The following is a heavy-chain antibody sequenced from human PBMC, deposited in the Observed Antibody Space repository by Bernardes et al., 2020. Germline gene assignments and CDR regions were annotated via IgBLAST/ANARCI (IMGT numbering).Heavy chain of an antibody. Sequence: SETLSLTCTVSGGSISSFDYYWSWLLQPPGKGLEWIGYIHHTGVTYYNPPLKSRVTISLDTSKNQFSLRLNSVTAADTAVYSCARVETRSGYSLDVWGKGTTVTVSS. J-gene: IGHJ6*04. CDR3: ARVETRSGYSLDV. CDR1: GGSISSFDYY. D-gene: IGHD3-3*01. CDR2: IHHTGVT. V-gene: IGHV4-30-4*01.